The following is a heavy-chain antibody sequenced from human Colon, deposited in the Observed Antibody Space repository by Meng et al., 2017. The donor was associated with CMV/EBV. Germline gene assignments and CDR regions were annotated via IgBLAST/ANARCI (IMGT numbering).Heavy chain of an antibody. J-gene: IGHJ6*02. CDR2: IYYSGST. Sequence: GSLRLSCTVSGGSISSGSYYWSWIRQPPGKGLEWIGYIYYSGSTNYNPSLKSRVTISVDTSKNQFSLKLTSVTAADTAVYYCARNSRSNCYDKDDWGQGTTVTVSS. CDR3: ARNSRSNCYDKDD. V-gene: IGHV4-61*01. CDR1: GGSISSGSYY. D-gene: IGHD2-15*01.